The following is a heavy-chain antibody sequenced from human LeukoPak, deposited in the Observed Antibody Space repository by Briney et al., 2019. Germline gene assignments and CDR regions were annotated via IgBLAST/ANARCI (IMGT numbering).Heavy chain of an antibody. J-gene: IGHJ6*03. CDR1: GGTFSSYA. Sequence: SVKVSCKASGGTFSSYAISWVRQAPGQGLEWMGGIIPIFGTANYAQKFQGRVTITADESTSTAYMELSSLRSEDTAVHYCARENYYYYYMDVWGKGTTVTVSS. CDR3: ARENYYYYYMDV. CDR2: IIPIFGTA. V-gene: IGHV1-69*13.